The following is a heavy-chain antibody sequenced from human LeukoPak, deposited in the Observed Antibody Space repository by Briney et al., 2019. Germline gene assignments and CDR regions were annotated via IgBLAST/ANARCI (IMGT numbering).Heavy chain of an antibody. D-gene: IGHD2-15*01. Sequence: GGSLRLSCAASGFTFRNYAMNWVRQAPGQGLESVSTICDHDNRTYSAASVRGRFTISRDNSKNTLYLHLNSLRAEDTAVYYCAKGRRDSCYSDVDSWGQGILVIVSS. CDR2: ICDHDNRT. V-gene: IGHV3-23*01. CDR3: AKGRRDSCYSDVDS. CDR1: GFTFRNYA. J-gene: IGHJ4*02.